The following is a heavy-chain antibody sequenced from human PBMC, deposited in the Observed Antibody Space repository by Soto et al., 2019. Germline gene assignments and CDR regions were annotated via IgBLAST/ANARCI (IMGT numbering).Heavy chain of an antibody. D-gene: IGHD3-3*01. V-gene: IGHV4-59*08. Sequence: ETLSLTCTVSGGSISSYYWSWIRQPPGKGLEWIGYMHNSGSTKYNPSLKSRVTISADTSKNQFSLKLSSVTAADSAVYYCARGHYDFWRGYFATIDYWGQATLVTVSS. CDR2: MHNSGST. CDR3: ARGHYDFWRGYFATIDY. J-gene: IGHJ4*02. CDR1: GGSISSYY.